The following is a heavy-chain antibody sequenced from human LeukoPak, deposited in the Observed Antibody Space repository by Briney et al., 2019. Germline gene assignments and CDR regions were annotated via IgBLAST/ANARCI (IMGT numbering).Heavy chain of an antibody. CDR3: ARGSYYYSYLDV. J-gene: IGHJ6*03. Sequence: CRVTISVDTSKNQFSLKLNSVTAADTAVYYCARGSYYYSYLDVWGKGTTVTISS. V-gene: IGHV4-30-2*04.